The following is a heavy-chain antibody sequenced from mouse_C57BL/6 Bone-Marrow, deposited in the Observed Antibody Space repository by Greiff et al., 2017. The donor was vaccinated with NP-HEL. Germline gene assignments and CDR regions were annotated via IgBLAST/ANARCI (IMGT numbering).Heavy chain of an antibody. Sequence: EVMLVESGGGLVQPGGSLKLSCAASGFTFSDYYMYWVRQTPEKRLEWVAYISNGGGSTYYPDTVKGRFTISRDNAKNTLYLQMSRLKSEDTAMYYCARHADEYGGFAYWGQGTLVTVSA. CDR3: ARHADEYGGFAY. CDR1: GFTFSDYY. V-gene: IGHV5-12*01. J-gene: IGHJ3*01. CDR2: ISNGGGST. D-gene: IGHD5-1*01.